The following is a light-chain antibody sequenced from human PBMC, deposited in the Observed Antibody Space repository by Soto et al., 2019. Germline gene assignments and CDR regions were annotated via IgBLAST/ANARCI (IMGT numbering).Light chain of an antibody. Sequence: QSALTQPASVSGSPGQSITISCTGTSSDIGASNYVSWYQQHPGQAPKLMISDVNNRPSGISDRFSGSKSGNTASLTISGLHAEDEADYYCYSWNSNSDTHYVFGTGNKLTVL. V-gene: IGLV2-14*03. CDR1: SSDIGASNY. J-gene: IGLJ1*01. CDR2: DVN. CDR3: YSWNSNSDTHYV.